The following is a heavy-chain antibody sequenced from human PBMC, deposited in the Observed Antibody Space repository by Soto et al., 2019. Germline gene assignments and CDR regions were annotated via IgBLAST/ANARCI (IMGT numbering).Heavy chain of an antibody. D-gene: IGHD4-17*01. J-gene: IGHJ6*02. V-gene: IGHV3-48*02. CDR1: GFTFSSYS. CDR3: ASSGDQDNDYYYYYGMDV. CDR2: ISSSSSTI. Sequence: GGSLRLSCAASGFTFSSYSMNWVRQAPGKGLEWVSYISSSSSTIYYADSVKGRFTISRDNAKNSLYLQMNSLRDEDTAVYYCASSGDQDNDYYYYYGMDVWGQGTTVTVSS.